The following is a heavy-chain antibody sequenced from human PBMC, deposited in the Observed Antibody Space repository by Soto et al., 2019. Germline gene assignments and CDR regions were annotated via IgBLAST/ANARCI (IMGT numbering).Heavy chain of an antibody. J-gene: IGHJ6*03. CDR1: GFTFSSDW. CDR3: ARAPAYMDV. V-gene: IGHV3-7*01. Sequence: SLRLSCAASGFTFSSDWMSWVRQAPGKGLEWVANIKQDGSEKYYVDSVKGRFTISRDNAKNSLYLQMNSLRAEDTAVYYCARAPAYMDVWGKGTTVTVSS. CDR2: IKQDGSEK. D-gene: IGHD2-15*01.